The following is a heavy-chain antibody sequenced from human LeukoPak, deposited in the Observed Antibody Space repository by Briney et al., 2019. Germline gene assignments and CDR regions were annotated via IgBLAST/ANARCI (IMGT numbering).Heavy chain of an antibody. CDR1: GYTFTSYG. D-gene: IGHD3-3*01. CDR2: ISAYNGNT. V-gene: IGHV1-18*01. CDR3: SRSAIFGVVIPTQKDY. Sequence: ASVKVSCKASGYTFTSYGISWVRHAPGQGLEWMGWISAYNGNTNYAQKLQGRVTMTTDTSTSTAYMELRSLRSDDTAVYYRSRSAIFGVVIPTQKDYWGQGTLVTVSS. J-gene: IGHJ4*02.